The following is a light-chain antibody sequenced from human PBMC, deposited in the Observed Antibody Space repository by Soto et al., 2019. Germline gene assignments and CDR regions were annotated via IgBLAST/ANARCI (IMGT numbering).Light chain of an antibody. J-gene: IGLJ2*01. Sequence: QSALTQPASVSGSPGQSITISCTGTSSDVGGYNYVSWYQQHPGKAPKLIIFDVINRPSGVSNRFSGSKSGNTASLTISGLQAEDEADYYCSSYTSNSTVVFGGGTKLTVL. CDR3: SSYTSNSTVV. V-gene: IGLV2-14*01. CDR1: SSDVGGYNY. CDR2: DVI.